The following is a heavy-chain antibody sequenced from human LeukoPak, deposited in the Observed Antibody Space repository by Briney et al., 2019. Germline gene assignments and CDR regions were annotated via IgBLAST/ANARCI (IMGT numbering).Heavy chain of an antibody. CDR2: INHSGST. D-gene: IGHD3-22*01. J-gene: IGHJ4*02. Sequence: PSETLSLTCAVYGGSFSGYYWSWIRQPPGKGLEWIGEINHSGSTNYNPSLKSRVTISVDTSKNQFSLKLSSVTAADTAVYYCARPVLDSSGSKRYFNYWGQGTLVTVSS. CDR3: ARPVLDSSGSKRYFNY. V-gene: IGHV4-34*01. CDR1: GGSFSGYY.